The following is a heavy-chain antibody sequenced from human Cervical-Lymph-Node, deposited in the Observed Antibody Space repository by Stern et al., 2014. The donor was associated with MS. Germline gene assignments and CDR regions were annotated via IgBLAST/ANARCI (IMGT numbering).Heavy chain of an antibody. CDR3: ARVTELLRFFYPDY. D-gene: IGHD3-3*01. V-gene: IGHV4-31*03. CDR2: ISYSGNT. J-gene: IGHJ4*02. CDR1: GGSVSSGGRY. Sequence: QLQLQESGPGLVKPSQTLSLTCTVSGGSVSSGGRYWSWIRQHPGKGLEWIGYISYSGNTYYNPSLQSRLTISMDTSKNQFSLKLRSVTAADTAVYYCARVTELLRFFYPDYWGQGTLVTVSS.